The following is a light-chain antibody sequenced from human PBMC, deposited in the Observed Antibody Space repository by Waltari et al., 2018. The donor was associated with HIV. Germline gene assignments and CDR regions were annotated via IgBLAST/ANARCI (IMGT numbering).Light chain of an antibody. CDR3: HQYNKWPRGT. CDR2: GAC. Sequence: VMTQSPATLSVSTGGRATLSCRASQSVGRYLAWYQQKPGQAPRLLSYGACTRATGIPTRFSGSVSGTEFTLTISSLQSEDFAVYYCHQYNKWPRGTFGGGTKVEV. CDR1: QSVGRY. V-gene: IGKV3-15*01. J-gene: IGKJ4*01.